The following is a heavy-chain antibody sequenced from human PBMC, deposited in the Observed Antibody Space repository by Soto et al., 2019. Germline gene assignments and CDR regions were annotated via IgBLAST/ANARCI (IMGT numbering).Heavy chain of an antibody. D-gene: IGHD2-15*01. CDR3: ARTYCSGGSCYSPARYYYYMDV. CDR2: MNPNSGNT. V-gene: IGHV1-8*01. Sequence: ASVKVSCKASGYTFTSYDINWVRQATGQGLEWTGWMNPNSGNTGYAQKFQGRVTMTRNTSISTAYMELSSLRSEDTAVYYCARTYCSGGSCYSPARYYYYMDVWGKGTTVTVSS. CDR1: GYTFTSYD. J-gene: IGHJ6*03.